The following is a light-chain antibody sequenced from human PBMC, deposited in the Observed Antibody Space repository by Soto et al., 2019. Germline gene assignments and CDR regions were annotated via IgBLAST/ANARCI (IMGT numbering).Light chain of an antibody. Sequence: QSALTQPASVSGSPGQSITISCTGTSSDVGSYNLVSWYQQHPGKAPKLMIYEVSKRPSGVSNRFSGSKSGNTASLTISGLQAEDEADYYCCSYADSSTLDWVFGGGTKLTVL. CDR2: EVS. J-gene: IGLJ3*02. CDR1: SSDVGSYNL. CDR3: CSYADSSTLDWV. V-gene: IGLV2-23*02.